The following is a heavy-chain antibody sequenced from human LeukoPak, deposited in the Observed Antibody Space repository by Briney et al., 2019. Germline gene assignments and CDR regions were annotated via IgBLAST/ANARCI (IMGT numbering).Heavy chain of an antibody. J-gene: IGHJ4*02. Sequence: SETLSLTCTVSAYSISSGYYWGWIRQPPGKGLDWIGSIYHSGSTYYNPSLKSRVTISVDTSKNQFSLKLSSVTAADTAVYYCARGGWFGESPFDYWGQGTLVTVSS. CDR3: ARGGWFGESPFDY. V-gene: IGHV4-38-2*02. D-gene: IGHD3-10*01. CDR2: IYHSGST. CDR1: AYSISSGYY.